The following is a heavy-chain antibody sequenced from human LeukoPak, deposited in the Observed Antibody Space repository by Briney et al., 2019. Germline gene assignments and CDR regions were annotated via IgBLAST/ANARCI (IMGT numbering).Heavy chain of an antibody. V-gene: IGHV4-59*01. CDR3: ARMITMVRGLGWFDP. CDR1: GVSISSYY. Sequence: SETLSLTCTVSGVSISSYYWSWLRQPPGKGLEWIGYIYYSGSTNYNPSLKSRVTISVDTSKNQFSLKLSSVTAADTAVYYCARMITMVRGLGWFDPWGQGTLVTVSS. CDR2: IYYSGST. J-gene: IGHJ5*02. D-gene: IGHD3-10*01.